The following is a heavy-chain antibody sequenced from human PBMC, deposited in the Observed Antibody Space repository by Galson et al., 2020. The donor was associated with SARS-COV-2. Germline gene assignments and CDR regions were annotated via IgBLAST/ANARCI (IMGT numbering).Heavy chain of an antibody. CDR2: IYYGGSS. J-gene: IGHJ5*01. CDR3: ARARKDLRGYGGCLVAPNWIDS. Sequence: SETLSLTCTVSGGSVYSGSYYWNWIRQPPGKGLEWIGYIYYGGSSYYRPSLKNRLSLSLDSSKNQVTRRLSSMTAADTAVYYCARARKDLRGYGGCLVAPNWIDSWGQGTLVTVSS. V-gene: IGHV4-30-4*01. CDR1: GGSVYSGSYY. D-gene: IGHD2-2*01.